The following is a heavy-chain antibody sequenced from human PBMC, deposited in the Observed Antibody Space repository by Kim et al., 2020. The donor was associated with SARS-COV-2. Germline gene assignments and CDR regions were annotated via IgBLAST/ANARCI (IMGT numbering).Heavy chain of an antibody. CDR3: ARDHECPGDPVMDV. J-gene: IGHJ6*02. CDR1: GFNFKAYS. D-gene: IGHD3-10*01. Sequence: GGSLRLSCAASGFNFKAYSFSWVRQAPGKGLEWISYIGITGSRIYNADSVKGRFTISRDSARNSVYLQMNDLRDEDTAVYYCARDHECPGDPVMDVCGQG. V-gene: IGHV3-48*02. CDR2: IGITGSRI.